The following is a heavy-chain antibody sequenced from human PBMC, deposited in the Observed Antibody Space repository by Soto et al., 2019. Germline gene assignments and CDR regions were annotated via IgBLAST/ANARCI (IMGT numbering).Heavy chain of an antibody. J-gene: IGHJ6*02. D-gene: IGHD2-21*02. Sequence: SGPTLVRPTHPLALSCRFGGFSLSTGGKGVGWIRQPPGKALEWLALIFWDGDRRYSPSLMNRLTIAKDTSKNQVVLTMTNMDPVDTATYYCVHSRCGGDCLQSYSSHYYYAMDIWVQGTTVTVSS. CDR2: IFWDGDR. V-gene: IGHV2-5*02. CDR3: VHSRCGGDCLQSYSSHYYYAMDI. CDR1: GFSLSTGGKG.